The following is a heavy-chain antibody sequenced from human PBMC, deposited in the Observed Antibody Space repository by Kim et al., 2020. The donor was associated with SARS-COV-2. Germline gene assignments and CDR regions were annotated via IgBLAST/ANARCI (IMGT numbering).Heavy chain of an antibody. J-gene: IGHJ6*02. CDR2: INHSGSS. D-gene: IGHD2-2*02. V-gene: IGHV4-34*01. CDR3: ARGRAGVVPAPVLGLGPYYDYYALDV. Sequence: SETLSLTCAVYGGSFSDYNWSWIRQPPGQALEWIGEINHSGSSSLSPSLKSRITISVDTSKSQFSLRLKSLTATDTAVYFCARGRAGVVPAPVLGLGPYYDYYALDVWGRGTPVAVSS. CDR1: GGSFSDYN.